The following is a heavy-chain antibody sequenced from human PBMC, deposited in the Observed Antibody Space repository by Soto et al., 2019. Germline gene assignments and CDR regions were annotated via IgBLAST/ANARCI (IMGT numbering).Heavy chain of an antibody. Sequence: EVQLLESGGGLVQPGGSLRLSCAASGFTFSSFAMSWVRQAPGKGLEWVSVISDRDGSTYYADSVRGRFTISRDDSKSTLYLQMNSLRGDDTAIHYCAKAISGYYAPSDYWGQGTQVTVSS. V-gene: IGHV3-23*01. CDR2: ISDRDGST. CDR3: AKAISGYYAPSDY. CDR1: GFTFSSFA. D-gene: IGHD3-22*01. J-gene: IGHJ4*02.